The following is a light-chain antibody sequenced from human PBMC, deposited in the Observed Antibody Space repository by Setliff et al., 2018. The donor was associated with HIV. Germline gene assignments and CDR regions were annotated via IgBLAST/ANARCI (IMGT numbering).Light chain of an antibody. CDR2: AAS. J-gene: IGKJ3*01. CDR3: QEFYSNPFT. Sequence: DIQLTQSPSFLSASVGDRVTITCRASQGVSSYLAWYQQKPGKAPKLLIYAASTLESGVPSRFSGSGSGTEFTLTISSLQPEDFATYYCQEFYSNPFTFGPGTKVDIK. V-gene: IGKV1-9*01. CDR1: QGVSSY.